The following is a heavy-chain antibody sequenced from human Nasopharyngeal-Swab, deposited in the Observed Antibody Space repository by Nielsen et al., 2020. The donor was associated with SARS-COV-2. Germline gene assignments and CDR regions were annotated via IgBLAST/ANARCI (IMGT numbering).Heavy chain of an antibody. CDR3: ARGRQYYDSSAYYSGHDAFDI. Sequence: ASVKVSCKASGYTFTNYAMHWVRQAPGQRLEWMGWINAGNGNTKYSQMFQGRVTITRDTSASTAYMDLSSLRSEDTAVYYCARGRQYYDSSAYYSGHDAFDIWGQGTNLTVSS. D-gene: IGHD3-22*01. V-gene: IGHV1-3*01. CDR2: INAGNGNT. J-gene: IGHJ3*02. CDR1: GYTFTNYA.